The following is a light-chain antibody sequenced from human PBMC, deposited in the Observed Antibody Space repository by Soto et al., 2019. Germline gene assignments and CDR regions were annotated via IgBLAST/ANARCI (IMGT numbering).Light chain of an antibody. Sequence: EIVLTQSPGTLSLSPGERVTLFCRASQSVISSYVAWYQQKPGQPPRLLIYGASSRATGIPDRFSGSGSGTEFTLTISSLQSEDFAEYHCQQYNNWRQTFGQGTKVDIK. V-gene: IGKV3-20*01. CDR2: GAS. CDR3: QQYNNWRQT. J-gene: IGKJ1*01. CDR1: QSVISSY.